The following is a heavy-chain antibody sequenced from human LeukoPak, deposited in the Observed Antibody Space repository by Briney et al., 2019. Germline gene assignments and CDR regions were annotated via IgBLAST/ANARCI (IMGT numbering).Heavy chain of an antibody. CDR3: ARDLFCSSTSCYHYGMDV. D-gene: IGHD2-2*01. V-gene: IGHV3-53*01. CDR1: GFTVSSNY. Sequence: GGSLRLSCAASGFTVSSNYMSWVRQAPGKGLEWVSVIYSGGSTYYADSVKGRFTISRDNSKNTLYLQMNSLRAEDTAVYYCARDLFCSSTSCYHYGMDVWGQGTTVTVSS. CDR2: IYSGGST. J-gene: IGHJ6*02.